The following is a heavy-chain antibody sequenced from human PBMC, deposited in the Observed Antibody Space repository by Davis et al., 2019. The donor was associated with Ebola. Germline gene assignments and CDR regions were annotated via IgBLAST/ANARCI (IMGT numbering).Heavy chain of an antibody. D-gene: IGHD5-18*01. V-gene: IGHV4-30-4*07. CDR1: GGSISSGGYS. CDR3: ARVASYGDYFDY. Sequence: SETLSLTCAVSGGSISSGGYSWSWIRQPPGKGLEWIGYTYYSGSTHYNPSLKRRVTISGDTSRNQFSLKLSSVTAADTAVYYCARVASYGDYFDYWGLGMLVTVSS. J-gene: IGHJ4*02. CDR2: TYYSGST.